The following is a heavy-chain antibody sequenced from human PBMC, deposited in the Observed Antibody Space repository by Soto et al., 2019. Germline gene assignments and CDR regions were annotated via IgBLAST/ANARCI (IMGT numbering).Heavy chain of an antibody. CDR2: IYHTGGT. D-gene: IGHD3-9*01. V-gene: IGHV4-4*02. Sequence: SETLSLTCAVSGDSISSANWWSWVRQPPGKGLEWIGEIYHTGGTNYNPSLRSRVTISLDKSRNQFSLRLTSVTAADAAVYYCARDSTYYDILTGYFTLDHWGQGTLVTVSS. J-gene: IGHJ4*02. CDR3: ARDSTYYDILTGYFTLDH. CDR1: GDSISSANW.